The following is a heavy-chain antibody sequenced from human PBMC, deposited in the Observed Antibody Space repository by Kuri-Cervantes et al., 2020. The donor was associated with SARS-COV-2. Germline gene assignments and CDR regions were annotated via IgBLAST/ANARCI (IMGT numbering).Heavy chain of an antibody. CDR2: IIPLFATP. CDR1: GGGFSTSA. D-gene: IGHD1-1*01. J-gene: IGHJ4*02. Sequence: SVKVSCKASGGGFSTSAINWVRQAPGQGLEWMGNIIPLFATPNYAQKFQGRVTTTADELTSTVYMEFSSLRFQDTAVYYCARVQSATGTQFFFDYWGQGTLVTVSS. V-gene: IGHV1-69*13. CDR3: ARVQSATGTQFFFDY.